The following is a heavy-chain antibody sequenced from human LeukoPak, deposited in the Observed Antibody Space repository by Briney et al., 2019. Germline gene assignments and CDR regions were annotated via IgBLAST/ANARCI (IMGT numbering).Heavy chain of an antibody. V-gene: IGHV3-7*03. CDR3: ANGKYSTSSSSLDY. CDR1: GFTFSSYW. D-gene: IGHD6-6*01. CDR2: IKQDGSEK. Sequence: GGSLRLSCAASGFTFSSYWMSWVRQAPGKGLEWVANIKQDGSEKYYVDSVKGRFTISRDNAKNTLYLQMNSLRAEDTAVYYCANGKYSTSSSSLDYWGQGTLVTVSS. J-gene: IGHJ4*02.